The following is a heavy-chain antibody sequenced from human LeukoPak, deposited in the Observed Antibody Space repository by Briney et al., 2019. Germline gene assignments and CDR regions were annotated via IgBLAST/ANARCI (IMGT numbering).Heavy chain of an antibody. CDR2: INPNSGGT. Sequence: GASVKVSCKASGYTFTGYYMHWVRQAPGRGLEWMGGINPNSGGTNYAQKFQGRVTMTRDTSISTAYMELSRLRSDDTAVYYCARVGGWYVEAEFDYWGQGTLVTVSS. J-gene: IGHJ4*02. D-gene: IGHD6-19*01. CDR3: ARVGGWYVEAEFDY. CDR1: GYTFTGYY. V-gene: IGHV1-2*02.